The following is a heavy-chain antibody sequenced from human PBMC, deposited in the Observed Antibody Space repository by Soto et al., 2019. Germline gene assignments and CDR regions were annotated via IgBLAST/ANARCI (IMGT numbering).Heavy chain of an antibody. CDR2: IIPIFGKA. J-gene: IGHJ6*02. CDR1: GGTFSSYA. D-gene: IGHD1-20*01. V-gene: IGHV1-69*13. CDR3: ARGGVGITGTYYYGMDV. Sequence: SVKVSCKASGGTFSSYAFSWVRQAPGQGLEWMGGIIPIFGKANYEQKFQGGVTITADESTSTAYMELSILRSEDSAVYYWARGGVGITGTYYYGMDVWGQGTTVTVSS.